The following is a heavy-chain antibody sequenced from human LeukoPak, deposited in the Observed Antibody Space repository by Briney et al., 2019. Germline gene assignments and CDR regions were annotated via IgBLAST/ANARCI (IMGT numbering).Heavy chain of an antibody. CDR1: GVSISSYY. D-gene: IGHD3-10*01. V-gene: IGHV4-59*01. CDR2: IYYSGST. Sequence: SETLSLTCAVSGVSISSYYWSWIRQPPGKGLEWIGYIYYSGSTNYNPSLKSRVTISVDTSKNQFSLKLSSVTAADTAVYYCARVITMVRGVISYNWFDPWGQGTLVTVSS. CDR3: ARVITMVRGVISYNWFDP. J-gene: IGHJ5*02.